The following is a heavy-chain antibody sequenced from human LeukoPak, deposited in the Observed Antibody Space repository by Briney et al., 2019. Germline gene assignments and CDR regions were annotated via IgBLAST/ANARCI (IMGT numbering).Heavy chain of an antibody. D-gene: IGHD3-10*01. CDR2: IIPIFGTA. CDR3: ARTPYYYGSGSLPTC. V-gene: IGHV1-69*13. CDR1: GYTFTSYG. Sequence: ASVKVSCKASGYTFTSYGISWVRQAPGQGLEWMGGIIPIFGTANYAQKFQGRVTITADESTSTAYMELSSLRSEDTAVYYCARTPYYYGSGSLPTCWGQGTLVTVSS. J-gene: IGHJ4*02.